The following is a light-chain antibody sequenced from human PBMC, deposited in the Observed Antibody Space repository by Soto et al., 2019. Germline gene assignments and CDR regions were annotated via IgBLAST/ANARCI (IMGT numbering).Light chain of an antibody. V-gene: IGKV3-20*01. CDR1: QGVTSSF. CDR2: GAS. J-gene: IGKJ4*01. CDR3: QQYDNWPSVT. Sequence: EIVLTQSPGTLSLSQGHRATLSCRASQGVTSSFLAWYQQKPGQAPRLLIYGASSRATGIPDRFSGSGSGTEFTLTISSLQSEDFAIYYCQQYDNWPSVTFGGGTKVDNK.